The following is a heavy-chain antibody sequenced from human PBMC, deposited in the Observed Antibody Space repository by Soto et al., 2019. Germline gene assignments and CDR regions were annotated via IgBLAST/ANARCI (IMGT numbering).Heavy chain of an antibody. V-gene: IGHV3-23*01. CDR3: ARDRFRTASSCYFT. D-gene: IGHD2-2*01. J-gene: IGHJ5*02. Sequence: VLLLESGGGLVHPGGSLRLSCAGSGFSFRSYAIAWVRQAPGKGLEWVSAISGDAATTSYAESVKGRFAISRDNSKSTLYLQMSSLRVEDTAVYYCARDRFRTASSCYFTWGQGTRVTVSS. CDR1: GFSFRSYA. CDR2: ISGDAATT.